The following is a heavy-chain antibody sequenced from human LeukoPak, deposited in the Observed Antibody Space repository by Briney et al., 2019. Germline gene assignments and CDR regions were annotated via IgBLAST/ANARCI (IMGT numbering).Heavy chain of an antibody. CDR2: IYYSGST. CDR3: ARGTFDY. Sequence: PSETLSLTCTVSGGSISSYYWSWIRQPPGKGLEWIGYIYYSGSTNYNPSLKSRVTISVDTSKNQFSLRLSSVTAADTAVYYCARGTFDYWGQGTLVTVSS. CDR1: GGSISSYY. J-gene: IGHJ4*02. V-gene: IGHV4-59*01.